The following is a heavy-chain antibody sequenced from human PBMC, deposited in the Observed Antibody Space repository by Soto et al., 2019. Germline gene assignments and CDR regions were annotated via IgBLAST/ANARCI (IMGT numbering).Heavy chain of an antibody. Sequence: PGGSLRLSCAASGFTFSSYGMHWVRQAPGKGLEWVAVIWYDGSNKYYADSVKGRFTISRDNSKNTLYLQMNSLRAEDTAVYYCARWDGSYYGMDGWGQGTTVTVSS. D-gene: IGHD1-26*01. CDR2: IWYDGSNK. CDR3: ARWDGSYYGMDG. CDR1: GFTFSSYG. V-gene: IGHV3-33*01. J-gene: IGHJ6*02.